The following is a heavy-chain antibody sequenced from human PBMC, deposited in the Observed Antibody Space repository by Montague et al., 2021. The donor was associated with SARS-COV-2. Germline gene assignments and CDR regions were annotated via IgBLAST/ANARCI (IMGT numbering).Heavy chain of an antibody. D-gene: IGHD5/OR15-5a*01. V-gene: IGHV3-21*01. CDR3: ARALSASYSVGGDSFDI. CDR2: ISTSILYI. Sequence: SLRLSCAASGFTFSKYSMNLVRQAPGKGLEWVSSISTSILYIYXXXSXXXRFXISRANAKNSLFLQLDSLRAEDTAVYYCARALSASYSVGGDSFDIWGQGTMVTVSS. J-gene: IGHJ3*02. CDR1: GFTFSKYS.